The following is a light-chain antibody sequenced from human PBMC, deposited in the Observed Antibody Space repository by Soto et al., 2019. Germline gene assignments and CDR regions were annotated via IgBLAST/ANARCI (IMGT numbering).Light chain of an antibody. CDR2: RNT. V-gene: IGLV1-44*01. Sequence: HSALPQPPSASGTPGQRVTISCSGGTSNIGSKTVTWYQQLPGTAPKLLIYRNTQRPSGVPDRFSGSKSGTSASLAISGLQSEDEADYYCAAWDDSLNGWVFGGGTKLTVL. J-gene: IGLJ3*02. CDR3: AAWDDSLNGWV. CDR1: TSNIGSKT.